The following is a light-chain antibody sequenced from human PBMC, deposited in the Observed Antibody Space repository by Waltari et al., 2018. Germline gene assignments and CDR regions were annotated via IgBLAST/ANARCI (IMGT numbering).Light chain of an antibody. CDR3: QQYNTYSS. V-gene: IGKV1-5*03. CDR2: KAS. Sequence: DFRWTQSPSTLPASFGDTITITCRAIQSISNYLAWYQQKPGKAPKLLIYKASSSGSGVPSRFSGSGSGTEFTLTISSLQPDDFATYYCQQYNTYSSFGQGTKLEIK. CDR1: QSISNY. J-gene: IGKJ2*03.